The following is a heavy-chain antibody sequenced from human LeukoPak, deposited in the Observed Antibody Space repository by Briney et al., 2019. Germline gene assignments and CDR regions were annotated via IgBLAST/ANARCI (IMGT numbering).Heavy chain of an antibody. CDR3: ARELWDIVVVVAATGRAFDI. CDR2: INPNSGGT. CDR1: GYTFTGYY. Sequence: GASVKVSCKASGYTFTGYYMHWVRQAPGQGLEWMGWINPNSGGTNYVQKFQGRVTMTRDTSISTAYMELSRLRSDDTAVYYCARELWDIVVVVAATGRAFDIWGQGTMVTVSS. V-gene: IGHV1-2*02. D-gene: IGHD2-15*01. J-gene: IGHJ3*02.